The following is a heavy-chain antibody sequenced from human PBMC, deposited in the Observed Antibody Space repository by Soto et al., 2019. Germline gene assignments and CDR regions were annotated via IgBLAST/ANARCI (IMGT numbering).Heavy chain of an antibody. CDR3: ARDDSFLGAPFHY. CDR1: GFTVRSSS. CDR2: IYADGAT. Sequence: AASGFTVRSSSMSWVRQAPGKGLEWVSLIYADGATYYGDSVKGRFTISRDTSKNTLSLQMTSLRADDTAVYYCARDDSFLGAPFHYWGQGTLVTVSS. D-gene: IGHD3-16*01. V-gene: IGHV3-53*01. J-gene: IGHJ4*02.